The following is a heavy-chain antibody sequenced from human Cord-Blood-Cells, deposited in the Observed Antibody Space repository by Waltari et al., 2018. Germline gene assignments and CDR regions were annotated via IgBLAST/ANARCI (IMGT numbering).Heavy chain of an antibody. CDR1: GYHFPGSY. J-gene: IGHJ4*02. Sequence: QVQLVQPGAEVKKLGASVKVSFTASGYHFPGSYIHWVRQAPVQGLEWMGWINPNSGGTNYAQKFQGRVTRTRDTSISTAYMELSRLRSDDTAVYYCARSTGTGEYDYWGQGTLVTVSS. CDR2: INPNSGGT. CDR3: ARSTGTGEYDY. D-gene: IGHD7-27*01. V-gene: IGHV1-2*02.